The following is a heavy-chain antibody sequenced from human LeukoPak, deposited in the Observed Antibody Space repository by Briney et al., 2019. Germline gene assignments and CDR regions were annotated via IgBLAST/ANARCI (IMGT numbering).Heavy chain of an antibody. CDR1: GGSMSSYY. CDR3: ARGLSHSKDI. Sequence: PETLYLTCTVSGGSMSSYYWSWIRQPAGKGLEWIGRVYTSGNTNYNPSLKSRVTMSVDTSKNQFSLKLTSVTAADTAVYYCARGLSHSKDIWGQGTIVTVTS. CDR2: VYTSGNT. V-gene: IGHV4-4*07. J-gene: IGHJ3*02.